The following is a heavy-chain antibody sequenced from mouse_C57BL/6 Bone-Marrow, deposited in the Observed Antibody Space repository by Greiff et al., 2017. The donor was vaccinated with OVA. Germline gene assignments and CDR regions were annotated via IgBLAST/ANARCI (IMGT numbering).Heavy chain of an antibody. J-gene: IGHJ4*01. CDR3: ASCLPRTTVERGYYAMDY. CDR2: IDPNSGGT. Sequence: QVQLQQPGAELVKPGASVKLSCKASGYTFTSYWMHWVKQRPGRGLEWIGRIDPNSGGTKYNEKFKSKATLTVDKPSSTAYMQLSSLTSEDSAVYYCASCLPRTTVERGYYAMDYWGQGTSVTVSS. V-gene: IGHV1-72*01. CDR1: GYTFTSYW. D-gene: IGHD1-1*01.